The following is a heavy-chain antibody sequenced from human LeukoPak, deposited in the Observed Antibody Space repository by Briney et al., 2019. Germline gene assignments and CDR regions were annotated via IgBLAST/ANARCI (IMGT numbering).Heavy chain of an antibody. CDR1: GFTVSSNY. CDR2: IYSGGST. D-gene: IGHD3-22*01. V-gene: IGHV3-66*02. Sequence: PGGSLRLSCAASGFTVSSNYMSWVRQAPGKGLEWVSVIYSGGSTYYADSVKGRFSIPRDNSKNTLYLQMNSLRAEDTAVYYCARDIPSDSSGYPISSQHWGQGTLVTVSS. CDR3: ARDIPSDSSGYPISSQH. J-gene: IGHJ1*01.